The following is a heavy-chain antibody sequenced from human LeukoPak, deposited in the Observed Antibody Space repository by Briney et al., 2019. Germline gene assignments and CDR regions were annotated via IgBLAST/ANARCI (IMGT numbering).Heavy chain of an antibody. CDR2: ISHTATGI. Sequence: GGSLRLSCAASGFTFSTYAMTWVRQAPGKGPEWVSTISHTATGIFYADSVKGRFTISRDNSRNTLFLDMNSLRVEDTAVYYCARERGDYDYWGQGTLVTVSS. CDR1: GFTFSTYA. D-gene: IGHD4-17*01. J-gene: IGHJ4*02. V-gene: IGHV3-23*01. CDR3: ARERGDYDY.